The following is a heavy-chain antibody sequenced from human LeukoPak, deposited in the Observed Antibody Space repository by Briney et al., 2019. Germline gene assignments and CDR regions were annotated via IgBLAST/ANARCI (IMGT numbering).Heavy chain of an antibody. V-gene: IGHV5-51*01. CDR1: GYSFTSYW. D-gene: IGHD6-19*01. J-gene: IGHJ4*02. CDR3: ARGLEQWLVHDYFDY. Sequence: GGSLKISCKGSGYSFTSYWIGWVRQMPGKGLEWMGIIYPGDSDTRYSPSFQGQVTISADKSISTAYLQWSSLKASDTAMYYCARGLEQWLVHDYFDYWGQGTLVTVSS. CDR2: IYPGDSDT.